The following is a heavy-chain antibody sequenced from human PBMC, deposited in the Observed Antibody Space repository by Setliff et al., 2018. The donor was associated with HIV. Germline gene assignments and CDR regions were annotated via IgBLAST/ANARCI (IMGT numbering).Heavy chain of an antibody. CDR3: VRDGVRGFIVTAFDC. CDR2: ISSGSSTK. V-gene: IGHV3-48*03. CDR1: GFDFHSYE. D-gene: IGHD3-10*01. J-gene: IGHJ4*02. Sequence: GGSLSPPCAAPGFDFHSYEMNWVRQAPGKGLGWVAHISSGSSTKKYADSVKGRFTISRDNAKKSQYLLMLSLRVEDTATYYCVRDGVRGFIVTAFDCWGQGTLVTVSS.